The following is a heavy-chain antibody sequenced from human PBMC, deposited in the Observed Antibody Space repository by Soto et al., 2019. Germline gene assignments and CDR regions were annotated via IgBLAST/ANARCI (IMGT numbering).Heavy chain of an antibody. CDR1: GYTFTSYA. J-gene: IGHJ6*02. D-gene: IGHD2-15*01. V-gene: IGHV1-3*01. Sequence: ASVKVSCKASGYTFTSYAMHWVRQAPGQRLEWMGRINAGNGNTKYSQKFQGRVTITRDTSASTAYMELSSLRSEDTAVYYCARDRVVVAAAYYYYYGMDVWGQGTTVTVSS. CDR2: INAGNGNT. CDR3: ARDRVVVAAAYYYYYGMDV.